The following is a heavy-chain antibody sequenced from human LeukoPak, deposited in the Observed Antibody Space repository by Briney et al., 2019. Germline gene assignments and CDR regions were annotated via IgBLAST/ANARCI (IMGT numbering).Heavy chain of an antibody. V-gene: IGHV4-38-2*01. CDR1: GYSISSGYY. D-gene: IGHD6-19*01. J-gene: IGHJ4*02. CDR3: AGIDSSGWYWGGGFDY. Sequence: PSETLSLTCAVSGYSISSGYYWGWIRQPPGKGLEWIGSIYHSGSTYYNPSLKSRVTISVDTSKNQFSLKLRSVTAADTAVYYCAGIDSSGWYWGGGFDYWGQGTLVTVSS. CDR2: IYHSGST.